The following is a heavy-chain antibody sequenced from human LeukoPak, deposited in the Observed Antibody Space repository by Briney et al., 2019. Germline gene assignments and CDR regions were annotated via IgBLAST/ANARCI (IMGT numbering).Heavy chain of an antibody. V-gene: IGHV4-59*01. CDR2: IFYTGSS. D-gene: IGHD3-10*01. CDR1: GASISSYY. CDR3: ARAGAWQIDP. Sequence: NTSETLSLTCTVSGASISSYYWSWIRQPPGKGLEWIGHIFYTGSSNYNPSLKSRVTVSLDRSKNQFSLRLTSVTAADTAVYYCARAGAWQIDPWGQGTLVTVSS. J-gene: IGHJ5*02.